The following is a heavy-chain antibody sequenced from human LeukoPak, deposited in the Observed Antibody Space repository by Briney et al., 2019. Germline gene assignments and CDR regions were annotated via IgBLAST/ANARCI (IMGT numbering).Heavy chain of an antibody. CDR3: ARDGYCSSTSCYTGFDP. J-gene: IGHJ5*02. D-gene: IGHD2-2*02. Sequence: SETLSLTCTVSGGSISSHYWSWLRQPPGKGLEWIGYIYYSGSTNYNPSLESRVTISVDTSKNQFSLKLSSVTAADTAVYYCARDGYCSSTSCYTGFDPWGQGTLVTVSS. CDR2: IYYSGST. V-gene: IGHV4-59*11. CDR1: GGSISSHY.